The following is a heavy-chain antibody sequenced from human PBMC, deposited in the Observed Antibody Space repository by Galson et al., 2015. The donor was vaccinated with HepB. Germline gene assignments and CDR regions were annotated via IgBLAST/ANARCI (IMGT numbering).Heavy chain of an antibody. CDR1: GFTFSSYA. D-gene: IGHD2-2*01. Sequence: SLRLSCAASGFTFSSYAMHWVRQAPGKGLEWVAVISYDGSNKYYADSVKGRFTISRDNSKNTLYLQMNSLRAEDTAVYYCASDRGCSSTSCYLSWNAFDIWGQGTMVTVSS. CDR2: ISYDGSNK. V-gene: IGHV3-30-3*01. J-gene: IGHJ3*02. CDR3: ASDRGCSSTSCYLSWNAFDI.